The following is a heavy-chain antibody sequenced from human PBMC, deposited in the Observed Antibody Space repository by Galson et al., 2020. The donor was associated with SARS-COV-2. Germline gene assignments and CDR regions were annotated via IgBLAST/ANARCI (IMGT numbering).Heavy chain of an antibody. CDR1: GYTFTSYH. CDR2: INPNNDDT. CDR3: ARKDTTIMPGAFDI. V-gene: IGHV1-8*01. J-gene: IGHJ3*02. Sequence: RLEGSVKVSCKASGYTFTSYHINWVRQAAGQGLEWMGWINPNNDDTGSAQKFQGRVTMTTNTSISTVYMELSSLRSEDTAVYYCARKDTTIMPGAFDIWGQGTMVTVSS. D-gene: IGHD5-18*01.